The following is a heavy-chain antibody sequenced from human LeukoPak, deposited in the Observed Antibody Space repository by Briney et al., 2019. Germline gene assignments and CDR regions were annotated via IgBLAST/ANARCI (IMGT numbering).Heavy chain of an antibody. D-gene: IGHD3-10*01. CDR3: ARDFQRGY. CDR2: IKQDGSEK. J-gene: IGHJ4*02. V-gene: IGHV3-7*01. Sequence: GGSLRLSCAASGLTFSRYWMSWVRQAPGKGLEWVANIKQDGSEKYYVDSVKGRFTISRDNAKNSLYLQMNSLRAEDTAVYYCARDFQRGYWGQGTLVTVSS. CDR1: GLTFSRYW.